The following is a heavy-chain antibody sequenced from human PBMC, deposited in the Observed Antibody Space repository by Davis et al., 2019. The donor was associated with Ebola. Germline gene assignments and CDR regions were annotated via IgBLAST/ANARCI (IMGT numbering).Heavy chain of an antibody. CDR1: GFTFSTYS. V-gene: IGHV4-59*12. CDR2: IYYSGST. J-gene: IGHJ4*02. D-gene: IGHD6-19*01. Sequence: ESLKISCAASGFTFSTYSMSWVRQPPGKGLEWIGYIYYSGSTYYNPSLKSRVTISVDTSKNQFSLKLSSVTAADTAVYYCARGLSGWYIYYFDYWGQGTLVTVSS. CDR3: ARGLSGWYIYYFDY.